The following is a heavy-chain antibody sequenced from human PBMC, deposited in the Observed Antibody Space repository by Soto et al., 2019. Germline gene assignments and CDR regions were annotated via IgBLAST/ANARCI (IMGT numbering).Heavy chain of an antibody. J-gene: IGHJ4*02. CDR1: GYTFSNYD. D-gene: IGHD3-10*01. CDR3: AKVSRKGSAIDFEY. CDR2: VNPNNGDT. V-gene: IGHV1-8*01. Sequence: QVQLVQSGAELKKPGASVKVSCKASGYTFSNYDMNWVRQATGQGPEWIGWVNPNNGDTGDAQKFQGRVTLTTEISTTPAYMELTSLRSEDTAIYSCAKVSRKGSAIDFEYWGQGTLVNVSS.